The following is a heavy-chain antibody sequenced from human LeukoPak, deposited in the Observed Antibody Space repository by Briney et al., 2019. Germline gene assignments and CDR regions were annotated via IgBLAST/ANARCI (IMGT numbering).Heavy chain of an antibody. CDR2: IYTSGST. D-gene: IGHD3-22*01. CDR3: ARAKYYYDSSGYPKPYYFDY. CDR1: GGSISSYY. Sequence: YPSETLSLTCTVSGGSISSYYWSWIRQPAGKGLEWIGRIYTSGSTNYNPSLKSRVTMSVDTSKNQFSLKLSSVTAADTAVYYCARAKYYYDSSGYPKPYYFDYWGQGTLVTVSS. J-gene: IGHJ4*02. V-gene: IGHV4-4*07.